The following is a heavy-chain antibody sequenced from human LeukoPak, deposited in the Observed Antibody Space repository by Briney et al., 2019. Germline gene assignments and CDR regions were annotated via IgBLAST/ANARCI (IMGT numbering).Heavy chain of an antibody. CDR3: ARDGRAYCGGDCYSDDDAFDI. Sequence: ASVKVPCKASGYTFTSYGISWVRQARGQGLEWMGWISAYNGNTKYAQKLQGRVTMTTDTSTSTAYVELRSLRSDDTAVYYCARDGRAYCGGDCYSDDDAFDIWGQGTMVTVSS. CDR2: ISAYNGNT. CDR1: GYTFTSYG. D-gene: IGHD2-21*02. V-gene: IGHV1-18*01. J-gene: IGHJ3*02.